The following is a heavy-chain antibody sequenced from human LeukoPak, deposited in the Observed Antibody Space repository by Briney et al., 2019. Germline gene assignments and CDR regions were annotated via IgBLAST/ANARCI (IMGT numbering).Heavy chain of an antibody. Sequence: GGSLRLSCAASGFTFSSYAMHWVRQAPGKGLEWVANIKQDGSEKYYVDSVKGRFTISRDNAENSLFLQMNSLRAEDTAVYFCASAGGDSRSPLPFYYWGQGTLVTVSS. CDR3: ASAGGDSRSPLPFYY. J-gene: IGHJ4*02. CDR1: GFTFSSYA. D-gene: IGHD6-6*01. V-gene: IGHV3-7*03. CDR2: IKQDGSEK.